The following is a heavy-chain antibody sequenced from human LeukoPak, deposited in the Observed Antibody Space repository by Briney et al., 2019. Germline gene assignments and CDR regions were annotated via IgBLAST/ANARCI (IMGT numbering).Heavy chain of an antibody. Sequence: GRSLRLSCAASGFTFDDYAMHWVRQAPGKGLEWVSGISWNSGSIGYADSVKGRFTIPSDNAKNSLYLQMNSLRAEDTAMYYCAKDMRYDSSGYYFDDWGQGTLVTVSS. CDR3: AKDMRYDSSGYYFDD. D-gene: IGHD3-22*01. CDR2: ISWNSGSI. V-gene: IGHV3-9*01. CDR1: GFTFDDYA. J-gene: IGHJ4*02.